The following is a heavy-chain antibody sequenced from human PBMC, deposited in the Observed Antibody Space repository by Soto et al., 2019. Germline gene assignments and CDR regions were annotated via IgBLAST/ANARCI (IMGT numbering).Heavy chain of an antibody. CDR2: IYYSGST. J-gene: IGHJ4*02. V-gene: IGHV4-59*01. Sequence: SETLSLTCTVSGGSISSYYWSWIRQPLGKGLEWIGYIYYSGSTNYNPSLKSRVTISVDTSKNQFSLKLSSVTAADTAVYYCARRWGMGFDYWGQGTLVTVSS. D-gene: IGHD3-16*01. CDR1: GGSISSYY. CDR3: ARRWGMGFDY.